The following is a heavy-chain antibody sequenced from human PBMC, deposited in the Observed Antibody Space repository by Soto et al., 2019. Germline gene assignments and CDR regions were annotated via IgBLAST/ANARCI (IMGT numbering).Heavy chain of an antibody. V-gene: IGHV3-23*01. CDR2: ISGSGGST. CDR1: GFTFSSYA. Sequence: EVQLLESGGGLVQPGGSLRLSCAASGFTFSSYAMSWVHQAPGKGLEWVSAISGSGGSTYYADSVKGRFTISRDNSKNTLYLQMNSLRAEDTAVYYCAKDPGSSGWYGYFDYWGQGTLVTVSS. D-gene: IGHD6-19*01. CDR3: AKDPGSSGWYGYFDY. J-gene: IGHJ4*02.